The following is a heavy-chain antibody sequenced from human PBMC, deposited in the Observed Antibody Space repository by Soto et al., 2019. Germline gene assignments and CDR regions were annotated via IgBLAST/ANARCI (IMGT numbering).Heavy chain of an antibody. D-gene: IGHD3-9*01. CDR1: GGSISSYY. CDR3: ARHQDPGVLRYFDYNYGMDV. J-gene: IGHJ6*02. CDR2: IYTSGST. V-gene: IGHV4-4*07. Sequence: SETLSLTCTVSGGSISSYYWSWIRQPAGKGLEWIGRIYTSGSTNYNPSLKGRVTMSVDTSKNQFSLKLSSVTAADTAVYYCARHQDPGVLRYFDYNYGMDVWGQGATVTVSS.